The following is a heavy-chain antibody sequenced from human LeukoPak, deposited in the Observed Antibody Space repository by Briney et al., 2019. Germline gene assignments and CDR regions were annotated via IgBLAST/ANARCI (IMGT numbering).Heavy chain of an antibody. V-gene: IGHV4-4*07. Sequence: SETLSPTCPVSGDSISNYFWSWIRQPAGNGLEWIGRVYAGESAKYNPSLETRVTVSVDTSTNQLSLKLSSVTAADTAVYYCAREGYSYGYYFDYWGQGTLVTVSS. CDR3: AREGYSYGYYFDY. J-gene: IGHJ4*02. CDR2: VYAGESA. D-gene: IGHD5-18*01. CDR1: GDSISNYF.